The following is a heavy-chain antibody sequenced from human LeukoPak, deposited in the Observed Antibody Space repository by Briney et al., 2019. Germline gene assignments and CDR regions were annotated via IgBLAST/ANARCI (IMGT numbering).Heavy chain of an antibody. CDR2: TYYRSKWYN. Sequence: SQTLSLTCAISGDSVSSNSATWNWIRQSPSRGLEWLGRTYYRSKWYNDYAVSVKSRITINPDTSKNHFSLQLNSVTPEDTAVYYCARVGKRMAAAGDYYFYMDVWGKETTVTISS. J-gene: IGHJ6*03. CDR3: ARVGKRMAAAGDYYFYMDV. CDR1: GDSVSSNSAT. D-gene: IGHD6-13*01. V-gene: IGHV6-1*01.